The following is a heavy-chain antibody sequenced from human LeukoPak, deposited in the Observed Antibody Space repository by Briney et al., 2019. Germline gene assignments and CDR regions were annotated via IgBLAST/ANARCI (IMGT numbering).Heavy chain of an antibody. CDR2: INWNGGST. CDR3: ARGVTTSDNYYYMDV. D-gene: IGHD4-17*01. J-gene: IGHJ6*03. V-gene: IGHV3-20*04. Sequence: GGSLRLSCAASGFTFDDYGMSWVRQVPGKGLEWVSSINWNGGSTGYGDSVKGRFTISRDNAKNSLYLQMNSLRAEDTALYYCARGVTTSDNYYYMDVWGKGTTVTVSS. CDR1: GFTFDDYG.